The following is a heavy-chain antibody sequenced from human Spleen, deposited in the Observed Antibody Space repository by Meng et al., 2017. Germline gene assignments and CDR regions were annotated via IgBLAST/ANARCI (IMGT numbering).Heavy chain of an antibody. CDR1: GFTFSPHA. V-gene: IGHV3-30*01. D-gene: IGHD5-18*01. Sequence: GESLKISCAASGFTFSPHAMHWVRQAPGKGLEWVAVISFDISNKYVADSVKGRFTVSRDNSKNTLYLQMNTLRPEDTAVYFCAREMRGHTPMVHEPVDIWGQGTMVTVSS. J-gene: IGHJ3*02. CDR3: AREMRGHTPMVHEPVDI. CDR2: ISFDISNK.